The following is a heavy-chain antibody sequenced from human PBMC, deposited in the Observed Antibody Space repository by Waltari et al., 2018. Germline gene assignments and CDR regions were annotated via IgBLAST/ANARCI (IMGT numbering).Heavy chain of an antibody. J-gene: IGHJ3*02. Sequence: QVQLQESGPGLVKPSETLSLTCTVSGGSISSYYWSWIRQPAGKGLEWIGRIDTRGSTNHNPSLKVRVTMSVDTAKNQFSLKLSSVTAADTAVYYCARTGPDDYGDVDAFDIWGQGTMVTVSS. D-gene: IGHD4-17*01. CDR3: ARTGPDDYGDVDAFDI. V-gene: IGHV4-4*07. CDR2: IDTRGST. CDR1: GGSISSYY.